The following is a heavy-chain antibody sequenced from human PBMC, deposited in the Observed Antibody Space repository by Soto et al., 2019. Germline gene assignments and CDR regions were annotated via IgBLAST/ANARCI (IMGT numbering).Heavy chain of an antibody. Sequence: QVQLVQSGAEVKKPGASVKVSCKASGYTFTSYGISWVRQAPGQGLEWMGWISAYNGNTNYAQKLQGRVTMTTDTSTSTAYMELRSLRSDDTAVYYCARENEVADYYDSSGSYFDYWGQETLVTVSS. V-gene: IGHV1-18*01. CDR1: GYTFTSYG. J-gene: IGHJ4*02. D-gene: IGHD3-22*01. CDR2: ISAYNGNT. CDR3: ARENEVADYYDSSGSYFDY.